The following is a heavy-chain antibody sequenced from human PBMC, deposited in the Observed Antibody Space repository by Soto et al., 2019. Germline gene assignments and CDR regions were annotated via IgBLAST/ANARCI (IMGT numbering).Heavy chain of an antibody. Sequence: SGPTLVNPTETLTLTCTVSGFPLSNARMGVSWIRQPPGKALEWLAHIFSNDEKSYSTSLKSRLTISKDTSKSQVVLTMTNMDPVDTATYYCARSGAAAGSILSNYYYSMDVWGQGTTVTVSS. CDR3: ARSGAAAGSILSNYYYSMDV. CDR1: GFPLSNARMG. CDR2: IFSNDEK. J-gene: IGHJ6*02. D-gene: IGHD6-13*01. V-gene: IGHV2-26*01.